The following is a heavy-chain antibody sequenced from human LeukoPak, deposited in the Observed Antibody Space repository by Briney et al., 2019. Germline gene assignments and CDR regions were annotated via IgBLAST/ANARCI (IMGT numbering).Heavy chain of an antibody. CDR1: GFTFSSYS. CDR3: AKGSGGSGSYYDH. V-gene: IGHV3-48*01. CDR2: ISSSSSTI. Sequence: GGSLRLSCAASGFTFSSYSMNWVRQAPGKGLEWVSYISSSSSTIYYADSVKGRFTISRDNSKNTLYLQMNSLRAEDTAVYYCAKGSGGSGSYYDHWGQGTLVTVSS. J-gene: IGHJ4*02. D-gene: IGHD3-10*01.